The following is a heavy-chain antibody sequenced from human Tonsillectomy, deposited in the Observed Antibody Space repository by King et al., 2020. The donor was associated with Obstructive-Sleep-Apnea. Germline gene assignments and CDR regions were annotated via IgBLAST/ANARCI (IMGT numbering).Heavy chain of an antibody. CDR1: GGSVSSGSFY. CDR3: AKYYASANGYGMDV. CDR2: IYYTGST. V-gene: IGHV4-61*01. D-gene: IGHD3-10*01. Sequence: VQLQESGPGLVKPSETLSLTCTVSGGSVSSGSFYWTWIRQPPGKGLEWIGYIYYTGSTNYNPSLKSRVTISVDTSKNQFLLKLSSVTAADTAVYYCAKYYASANGYGMDVWGQGTTVTVSS. J-gene: IGHJ6*02.